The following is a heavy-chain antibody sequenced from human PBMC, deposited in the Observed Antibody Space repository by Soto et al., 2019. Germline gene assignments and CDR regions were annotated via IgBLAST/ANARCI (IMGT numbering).Heavy chain of an antibody. CDR2: IIPIFGTA. Sequence: QVQLVQSGAEVKKPGSSVKVSCKASGGTFSSYAISWVLQAPGQGLEWMGGIIPIFGTANYAQKFQGRVTITADEYTSKAYMSLSSLRSEDTAVYYCARDPMGGDYETAYYYYYGMDGWGQGTTVTVSS. CDR3: ARDPMGGDYETAYYYYYGMDG. V-gene: IGHV1-69*12. J-gene: IGHJ6*02. CDR1: GGTFSSYA. D-gene: IGHD2-21*02.